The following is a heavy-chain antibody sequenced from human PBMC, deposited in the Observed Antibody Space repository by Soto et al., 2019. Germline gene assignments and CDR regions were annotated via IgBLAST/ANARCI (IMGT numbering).Heavy chain of an antibody. CDR3: ARLSRGYSGYDLDY. J-gene: IGHJ4*02. D-gene: IGHD5-12*01. Sequence: SETLSLTCTVSGGSISSSSYYWGWIRQPPGKGLEWIGSIYYSGSTYYNPSLKSRVTISVDTSKNQFSLKLSSVTAADTAVYYCARLSRGYSGYDLDYWGQGTLVTVSS. CDR1: GGSISSSSYY. CDR2: IYYSGST. V-gene: IGHV4-39*01.